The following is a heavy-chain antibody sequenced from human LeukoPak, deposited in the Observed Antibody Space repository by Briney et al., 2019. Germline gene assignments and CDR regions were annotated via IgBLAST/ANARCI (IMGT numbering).Heavy chain of an antibody. J-gene: IGHJ4*02. CDR2: ISSAGDT. CDR1: GFSVSNNY. V-gene: IGHV3-66*01. CDR3: ARVGYGSSWGERYYFDH. Sequence: GGSLRLSCATSGFSVSNNYMSWVRQAPGKGLEWVSVISSAGDTYYADSVKGRFSIPRDTSKDTVFLEMNSLRAEDTAVYYCARVGYGSSWGERYYFDHWGQGAQVAVSS. D-gene: IGHD6-13*01.